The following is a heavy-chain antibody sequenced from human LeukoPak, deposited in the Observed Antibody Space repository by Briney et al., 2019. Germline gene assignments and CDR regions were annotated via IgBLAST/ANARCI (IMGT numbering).Heavy chain of an antibody. J-gene: IGHJ4*02. Sequence: SETLSLTCAVYGGSFSGYYWSWIRQPPGKGLEWIGEINHSGSTNYNPSLKSRVTISVDTSKNQFSLKLSSVTAADTAVYYCARSSGWKHFDYWGKGTLVTVSS. D-gene: IGHD6-19*01. V-gene: IGHV4-34*01. CDR1: GGSFSGYY. CDR3: ARSSGWKHFDY. CDR2: INHSGST.